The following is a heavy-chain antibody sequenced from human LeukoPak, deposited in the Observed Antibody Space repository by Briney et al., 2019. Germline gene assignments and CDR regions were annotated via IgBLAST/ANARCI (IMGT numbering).Heavy chain of an antibody. CDR3: ASVDTAMGDDAFDI. V-gene: IGHV4-59*01. CDR2: IYYSGST. J-gene: IGHJ3*02. Sequence: GSLRLSCEASGFTFNTYSMNWARQPPGKGLEWIGYIYYSGSTNYNPSLKSRVTISVDTSKNQFSLKLSSVTAADTAVYYCASVDTAMGDDAFDIWGQGTMVTVSS. CDR1: GFTFNTYS. D-gene: IGHD5-18*01.